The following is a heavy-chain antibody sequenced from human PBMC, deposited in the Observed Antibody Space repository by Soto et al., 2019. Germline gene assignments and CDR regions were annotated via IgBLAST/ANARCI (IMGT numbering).Heavy chain of an antibody. Sequence: RGESLKISCKGSGYSLTSYWIGWVRQMPGKGLEWMGIIYPGDSDTRYSPSFQGQVTISADKSISTAYLQWSSLKASDTAMYYCARSVVVAAAILRYYYYYGMDVWGQGTTVTVSS. J-gene: IGHJ6*02. V-gene: IGHV5-51*01. CDR1: GYSLTSYW. CDR2: IYPGDSDT. CDR3: ARSVVVAAAILRYYYYYGMDV. D-gene: IGHD2-2*02.